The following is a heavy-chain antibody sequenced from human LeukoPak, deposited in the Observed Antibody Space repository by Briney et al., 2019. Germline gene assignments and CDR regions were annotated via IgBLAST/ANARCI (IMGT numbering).Heavy chain of an antibody. CDR2: ISYDGSNK. V-gene: IGHV3-30-3*01. CDR1: GFTFSSHA. J-gene: IGHJ4*02. CDR3: ARDGGGWVIDY. D-gene: IGHD6-19*01. Sequence: GGSLRLSCAASGFTFSSHAMHWVRQAPGKGLEWVTVISYDGSNKYYADSVKGRFTISRDNSKNTLYLQMNSLRAEDTAVYYCARDGGGWVIDYWGQGTLVTVSS.